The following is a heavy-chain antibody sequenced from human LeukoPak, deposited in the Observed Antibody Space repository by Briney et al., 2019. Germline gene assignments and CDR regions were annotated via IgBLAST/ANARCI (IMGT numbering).Heavy chain of an antibody. CDR3: ARASPLRLYSMDV. CDR1: GLTVSSYG. D-gene: IGHD3-3*01. Sequence: PGGSLRLSCGASGLTVSSYGMSWVRQAPGKGLEWVSTIIGSAVNTYYADSVKGRFTISRDNAKNTLSLQMYSLRAEDTAVYYCARASPLRLYSMDVWGQGTTVTVSS. CDR2: IIGSAVNT. V-gene: IGHV3-23*01. J-gene: IGHJ6*02.